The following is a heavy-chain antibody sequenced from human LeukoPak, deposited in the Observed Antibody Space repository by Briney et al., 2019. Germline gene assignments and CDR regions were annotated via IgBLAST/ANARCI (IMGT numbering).Heavy chain of an antibody. V-gene: IGHV3-64D*06. Sequence: GGSLRLSCAASGFTFSSYAMSWVRQAPGKGLEWVSAISSNGGSTYYADSVKGRFTISRDNSKNTLYLQMSSLRAEDTAVYYCVKNSRPLAVNTFDYWGQGTLVTVSS. D-gene: IGHD6-6*01. CDR1: GFTFSSYA. CDR3: VKNSRPLAVNTFDY. J-gene: IGHJ4*02. CDR2: ISSNGGST.